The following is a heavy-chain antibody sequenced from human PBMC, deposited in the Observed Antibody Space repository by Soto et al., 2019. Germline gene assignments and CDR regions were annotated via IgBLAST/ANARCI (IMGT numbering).Heavy chain of an antibody. J-gene: IGHJ6*03. CDR1: GFTFSSYA. CDR3: AKDPLYSLVGDYYYYYYMDV. D-gene: IGHD2-8*02. Sequence: PGGSLRLSCAASGFTFSSYAMSWVRQAPGKGLEWVSAISGSGGSTYYADSVKGRFTISRDNSKNTLYLQMNSLRAEDTAVYYCAKDPLYSLVGDYYYYYYMDVWGKGTTVTVSS. V-gene: IGHV3-23*01. CDR2: ISGSGGST.